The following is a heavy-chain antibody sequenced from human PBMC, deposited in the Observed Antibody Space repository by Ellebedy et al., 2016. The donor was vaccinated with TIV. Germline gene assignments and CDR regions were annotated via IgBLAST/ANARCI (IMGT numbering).Heavy chain of an antibody. D-gene: IGHD3-22*01. Sequence: AASVKVSCKASGGTFSTYALNLVRQAPGQGLVWMGRIMPILDIANYPQKFQGRVTITADKSTSTAYMELRSLRSEDTAVYYCARGYYYDSSGYPTASLEYYWDYWGQGTLVTVSS. V-gene: IGHV1-69*04. J-gene: IGHJ4*02. CDR2: IMPILDIA. CDR3: ARGYYYDSSGYPTASLEYYWDY. CDR1: GGTFSTYA.